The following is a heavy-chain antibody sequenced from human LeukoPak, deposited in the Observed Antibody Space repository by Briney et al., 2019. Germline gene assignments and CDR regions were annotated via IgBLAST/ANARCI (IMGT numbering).Heavy chain of an antibody. D-gene: IGHD4-17*01. Sequence: SETLSLTCTVSGGSISSSSYYWGWIRQPPGKGLEWIGSIYHSGSTYYNPSLKSRVTISVDTSKNQFSLKLSSVTAADTAVYYCARDDYGDFHAFDIWGQGTMVTVSS. CDR2: IYHSGST. CDR1: GGSISSSSYY. J-gene: IGHJ3*02. CDR3: ARDDYGDFHAFDI. V-gene: IGHV4-39*07.